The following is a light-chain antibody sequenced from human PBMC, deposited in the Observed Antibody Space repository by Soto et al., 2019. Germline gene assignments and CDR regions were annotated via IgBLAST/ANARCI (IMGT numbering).Light chain of an antibody. J-gene: IGLJ2*01. V-gene: IGLV1-40*01. CDR3: HSYDSSLSAVV. CDR1: SSNIGAGYD. Sequence: QSVLGQAPSVSGAPGQSVTISCTGSSSNIGAGYDVQWYQQLPGTAPKLLIYGNMNRPSGVPDRFSGSKSGTSASLAITGLQAEDEADYYCHSYDSSLSAVVFGGGTKVTVL. CDR2: GNM.